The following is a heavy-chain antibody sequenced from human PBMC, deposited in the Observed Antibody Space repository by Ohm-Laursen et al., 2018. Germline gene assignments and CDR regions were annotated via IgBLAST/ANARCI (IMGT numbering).Heavy chain of an antibody. CDR2: ISGSGGST. D-gene: IGHD1-1*01. V-gene: IGHV3-23*01. J-gene: IGHJ4*02. Sequence: SLRLSCAAPGFKFEDYSMNWFRQSPAKGLEWVSAISGSGGSTYYADSVKGRFTISRDNSKSTLYLQMNSLRAEDTAVYYCAKGTTDVDYWGQGTLVTVSS. CDR1: GFKFEDYS. CDR3: AKGTTDVDY.